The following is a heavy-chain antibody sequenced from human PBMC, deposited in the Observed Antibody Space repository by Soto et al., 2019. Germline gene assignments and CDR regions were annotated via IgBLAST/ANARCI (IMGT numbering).Heavy chain of an antibody. V-gene: IGHV3-30*18. CDR2: ISYDGSNK. Sequence: HPGGSLRLSCAASGFTFSSYGMHWVRQAPGKGLEWVAVISYDGSNKYYADSVKGRFTISRDNSKNTLYLQMNSLRAEDTAVYYCAKDFLEEPDYGMHVWGQGTTVNVSS. CDR1: GFTFSSYG. CDR3: AKDFLEEPDYGMHV. J-gene: IGHJ6*02.